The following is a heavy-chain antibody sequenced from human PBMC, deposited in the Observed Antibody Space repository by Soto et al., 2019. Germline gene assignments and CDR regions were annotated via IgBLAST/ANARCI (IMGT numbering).Heavy chain of an antibody. CDR2: ISSSSSTI. CDR1: GFTFSSYS. Sequence: GGSLRLSCAASGFTFSSYSMNWVRQAPGKGLEWVSYISSSSSTIYYADSVKGRFTISRDNAKNSLYLQMNSLRAEDTAVYYCARDRKWLVLFPPGGRSKNYYMDVWGKGTTVTVSS. CDR3: ARDRKWLVLFPPGGRSKNYYMDV. V-gene: IGHV3-48*01. J-gene: IGHJ6*03. D-gene: IGHD6-19*01.